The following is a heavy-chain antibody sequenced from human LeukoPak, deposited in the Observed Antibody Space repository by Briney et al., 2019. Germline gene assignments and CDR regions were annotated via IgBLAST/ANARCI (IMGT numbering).Heavy chain of an antibody. J-gene: IGHJ4*02. V-gene: IGHV3-21*01. Sequence: GGSLRLSCAASGFTFSSYAMHWVRQAPGKGLEWVSSISSSSSYIYYADSVRGRFTISRDNAKNSLYLQMNSLRAEDTAVYYCARGRDGSQSPIDDWGQGTLVTVSS. D-gene: IGHD5-24*01. CDR1: GFTFSSYA. CDR3: ARGRDGSQSPIDD. CDR2: ISSSSSYI.